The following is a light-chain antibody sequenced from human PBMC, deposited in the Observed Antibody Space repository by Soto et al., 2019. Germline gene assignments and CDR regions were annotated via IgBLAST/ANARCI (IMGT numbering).Light chain of an antibody. V-gene: IGKV3-11*01. CDR2: DAS. CDR1: QSVSSY. CDR3: QQRGNWPLT. Sequence: EIVLTQSPATLSLSLGERAALSCRASQSVSSYLAWYQHKPGQAPRLLIYDASNRATGIPARFSGSGSGTDFTLTISSLEPEVFAVYYCQQRGNWPLTFGGGTKVEI. J-gene: IGKJ4*01.